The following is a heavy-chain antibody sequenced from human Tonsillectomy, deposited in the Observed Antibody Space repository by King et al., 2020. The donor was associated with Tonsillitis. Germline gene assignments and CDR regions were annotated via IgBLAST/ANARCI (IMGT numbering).Heavy chain of an antibody. CDR1: GGSIIPHY. J-gene: IGHJ4*02. Sequence: QLQESGPGLVKPSETLSLTCTVSGGSIIPHYWTWVRQPPGKGLVGIGYIYYSGSTNYNPALKSRVTISVDTSKNPFSLKLGSVTAADTATYYCARGGWTSDYWGQGTLVTVSS. D-gene: IGHD6-19*01. CDR2: IYYSGST. V-gene: IGHV4-59*11. CDR3: ARGGWTSDY.